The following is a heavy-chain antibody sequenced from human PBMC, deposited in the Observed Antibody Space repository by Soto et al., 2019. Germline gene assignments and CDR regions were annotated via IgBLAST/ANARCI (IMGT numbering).Heavy chain of an antibody. CDR3: GRHVDSSSWGVDV. J-gene: IGHJ6*02. D-gene: IGHD6-13*01. Sequence: QVPLQESGPGLVKPSETLSLTCTVSGDSVSRYCWSWIRQPPGKGLEWIGYSYSSGSTNHNPSLKSRDTISLDTSKNQWSLRLTSVTAADTALDYCGRHVDSSSWGVDVWGQGTTVTVSS. V-gene: IGHV4-4*08. CDR2: SYSSGST. CDR1: GDSVSRYC.